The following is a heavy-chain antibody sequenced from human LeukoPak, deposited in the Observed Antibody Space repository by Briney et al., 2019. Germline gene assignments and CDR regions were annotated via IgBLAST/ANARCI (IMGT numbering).Heavy chain of an antibody. CDR1: GGSISSHY. CDR3: ARGGRYCSSTSCYTYYYYYYYMDV. J-gene: IGHJ6*03. CDR2: IYYSGST. V-gene: IGHV4-59*11. D-gene: IGHD2-2*02. Sequence: SETLSLTCTVSGGSISSHYWSWIRQPPGEGLEWIGYIYYSGSTNYNPSLKSRVTISVDTSKNQFSLKLSSVTAADTAVYYCARGGRYCSSTSCYTYYYYYYYMDVWGKGTTVTVSS.